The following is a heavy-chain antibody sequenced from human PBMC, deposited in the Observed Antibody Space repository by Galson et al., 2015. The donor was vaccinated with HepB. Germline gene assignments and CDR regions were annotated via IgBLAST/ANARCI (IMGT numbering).Heavy chain of an antibody. D-gene: IGHD2-15*01. V-gene: IGHV3-21*01. CDR1: GFTFSSYI. CDR2: ISSNSGYT. J-gene: IGHJ4*02. CDR3: ARGSSRRVVIAATIEF. Sequence: SMRLCCAAYGFTFSSYIMIWVRQASGTRLERVSSISSNSGYTHYADSVRGLLTISSDNDKHSVHLQMTSLSADDTGVYYCARGSSRRVVIAATIEFWGQGALVTVSS.